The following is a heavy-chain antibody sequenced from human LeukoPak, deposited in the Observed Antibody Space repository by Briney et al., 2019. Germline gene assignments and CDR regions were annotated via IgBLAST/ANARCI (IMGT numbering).Heavy chain of an antibody. Sequence: GGSLRLSCAASGFSISSYWMSRVRQAPGKGLEWVANIKQDGSAIYYVDSVKGRFTISRDNAKNSLFLQMSSLRAEDAAVYYCARARITVPGGDYWGQGTLVTVSS. J-gene: IGHJ4*02. CDR2: IKQDGSAI. D-gene: IGHD6-19*01. CDR3: ARARITVPGGDY. V-gene: IGHV3-7*01. CDR1: GFSISSYW.